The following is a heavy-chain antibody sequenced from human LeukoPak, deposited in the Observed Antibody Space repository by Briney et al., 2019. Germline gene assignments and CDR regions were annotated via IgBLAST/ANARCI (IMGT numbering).Heavy chain of an antibody. Sequence: SETLSLTCTVSGGSITSGGYFWGWVRQHPGKGLEWIGNMYYSGITYYNPSLRSRVTISVYTSKNQFSLKLSSVTAADTAVYYCARDGGNVLDYWGQGTLVTVSS. D-gene: IGHD4-23*01. CDR1: GGSITSGGYF. CDR2: MYYSGIT. J-gene: IGHJ4*02. CDR3: ARDGGNVLDY. V-gene: IGHV4-31*03.